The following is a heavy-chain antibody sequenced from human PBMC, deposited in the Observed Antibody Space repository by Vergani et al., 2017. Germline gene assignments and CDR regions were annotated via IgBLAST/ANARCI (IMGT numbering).Heavy chain of an antibody. V-gene: IGHV3-7*04. CDR2: IKQDGSEK. Sequence: EVQLVESGGGLVQPGGSLRLSCAASGFTFSSYWMSWVRQAPGKGLEWVANIKQDGSEKYYVDSVKGRFTISRDNAKNSLYLQMNSLRAEGTAVYYCARASGWYRVKAFDIWGQGTMVTVSS. CDR1: GFTFSSYW. D-gene: IGHD6-19*01. CDR3: ARASGWYRVKAFDI. J-gene: IGHJ3*02.